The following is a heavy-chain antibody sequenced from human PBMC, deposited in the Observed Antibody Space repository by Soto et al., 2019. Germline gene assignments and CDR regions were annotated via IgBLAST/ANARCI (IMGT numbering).Heavy chain of an antibody. J-gene: IGHJ6*03. Sequence: QVPLVQSGAEVKKPGASVKVSCKASGYTFTSYGISWVRQAPGQGLEWMGWISAYNGNTNYAQKLQGRVTMTTDTSTSTAYMELRSLRSDDTAVYYCARVPLENPIYGSGSHWSYMDVWGKGTTVTVSS. CDR3: ARVPLENPIYGSGSHWSYMDV. CDR2: ISAYNGNT. D-gene: IGHD3-10*01. CDR1: GYTFTSYG. V-gene: IGHV1-18*01.